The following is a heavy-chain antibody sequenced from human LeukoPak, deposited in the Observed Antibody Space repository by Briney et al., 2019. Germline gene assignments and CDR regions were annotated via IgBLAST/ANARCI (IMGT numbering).Heavy chain of an antibody. D-gene: IGHD2-2*01. CDR2: IYHSGST. CDR1: GGSISSGDYY. CDR3: AGGGIVVVPYYYYYGMDV. J-gene: IGHJ6*02. Sequence: SETLSLTCTVSGGSISSGDYYWSWIRQPPGKGLEWIGYIYHSGSTYYNPSLESRVTISVDTSKNQFSLKLSSVTAADTAVYYCAGGGIVVVPYYYYYGMDVWGQGTTVTVSS. V-gene: IGHV4-30-4*01.